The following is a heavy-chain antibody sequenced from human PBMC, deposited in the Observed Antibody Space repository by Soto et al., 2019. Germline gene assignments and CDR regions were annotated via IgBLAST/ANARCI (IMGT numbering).Heavy chain of an antibody. D-gene: IGHD3-22*01. CDR2: VYWNDER. V-gene: IGHV2-5*01. CDR3: AHYDSSGYFSHFDS. J-gene: IGHJ4*02. Sequence: QIALQESGPTVVKPTQTLTLTCTFSGFSLTTTGVGVGWIRHAPGKALEWLAMVYWNDERRYSPSLKSRLTSTKDTSKNQVVLTMTYMDPVDTATYFCAHYDSSGYFSHFDSWGQGTLVTVSS. CDR1: GFSLTTTGVG.